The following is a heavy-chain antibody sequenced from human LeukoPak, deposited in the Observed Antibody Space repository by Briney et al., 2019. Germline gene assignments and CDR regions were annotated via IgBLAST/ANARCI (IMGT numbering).Heavy chain of an antibody. CDR1: GYTFTSYD. V-gene: IGHV1-8*01. CDR3: ARKGPANYYYYYMDV. Sequence: ASVKVSCKASGYTFTSYDLNWVRQATGQGLEWMGWMNPNSGNTGYAPKFQGRVTMTRNTSISTAYMELSSLRSEDMAVYYCARKGPANYYYYYMDVWGKGTSVTVSS. J-gene: IGHJ6*03. CDR2: MNPNSGNT. D-gene: IGHD2-2*01.